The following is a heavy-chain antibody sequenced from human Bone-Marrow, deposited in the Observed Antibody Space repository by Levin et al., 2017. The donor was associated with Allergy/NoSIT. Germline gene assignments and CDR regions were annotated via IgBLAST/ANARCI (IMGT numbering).Heavy chain of an antibody. D-gene: IGHD3-16*01. V-gene: IGHV3-30-3*01. J-gene: IGHJ4*02. CDR3: ASGGPYKTIGPRRGKKPMEN. CDR1: GFTFTNYA. CDR2: ISYDGTIK. Sequence: QRGESLKISCAASGFTFTNYAFHWVRQAPGKGLFWVAFISYDGTIKYYADSVKGRFTISRDNSKNTVFLQMHSLRDEDTALYYCASGGPYKTIGPRRGKKPMENWGQGTLVTVSS.